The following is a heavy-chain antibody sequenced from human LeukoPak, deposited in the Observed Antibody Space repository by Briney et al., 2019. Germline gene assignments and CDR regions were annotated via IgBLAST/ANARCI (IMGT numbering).Heavy chain of an antibody. CDR2: IKEDGTEK. J-gene: IGHJ4*02. Sequence: GGSLRLSCAVSGFTFSSYWMSWVRQAPGKGLEWVANIKEDGTEKYYQDSVKGRLTISRDNAKNSLYLQMNSLRAEDTAVYYCAREVVLSTSAWFEYWGQGTLVTVSS. V-gene: IGHV3-7*01. CDR3: AREVVLSTSAWFEY. CDR1: GFTFSSYW. D-gene: IGHD3-22*01.